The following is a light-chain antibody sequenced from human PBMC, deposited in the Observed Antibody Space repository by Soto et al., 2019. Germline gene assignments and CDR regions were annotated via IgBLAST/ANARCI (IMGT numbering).Light chain of an antibody. Sequence: DIPMTQSPSTLSASVGDRVTITCRASQSISSWLAWYQQKPGKAPKVLIYKASTLESGVPSRFSGSGSGTELTLTINSLQPDDFATYYCQQYKSYSRTFGQGTKVEIK. CDR2: KAS. CDR3: QQYKSYSRT. V-gene: IGKV1-5*03. J-gene: IGKJ1*01. CDR1: QSISSW.